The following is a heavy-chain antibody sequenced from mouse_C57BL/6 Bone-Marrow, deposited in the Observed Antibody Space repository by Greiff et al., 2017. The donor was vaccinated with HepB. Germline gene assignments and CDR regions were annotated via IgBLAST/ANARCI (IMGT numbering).Heavy chain of an antibody. CDR3: TRDRYYYGSSYPFDY. V-gene: IGHV5-9-1*02. Sequence: DVMLVESGEGLVKPGGSLKLSCAASGFTFSSYAMSWVRQTPEKRLEWVAYISSGGDYIYYADTVKGRFTISRDNARNTLYLQMSSLKSEDTAMYYCTRDRYYYGSSYPFDYWGQGTTLTVSS. D-gene: IGHD1-1*01. CDR2: ISSGGDYI. CDR1: GFTFSSYA. J-gene: IGHJ2*01.